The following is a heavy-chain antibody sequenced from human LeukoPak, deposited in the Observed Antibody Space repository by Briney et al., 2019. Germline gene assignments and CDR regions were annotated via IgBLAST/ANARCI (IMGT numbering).Heavy chain of an antibody. CDR1: GFTFSSYA. CDR3: AKAPVTTCSGAYCYPFDY. CDR2: ISGSGGST. Sequence: PGGSLRVSCAASGFTFSSYAMSWVRQAPGKGLEWVSAISGSGGSTYYADFVKGRFTISRDNSKNTLYLQMNSLRAEDTAVYYCAKAPVTTCSGAYCYPFDYWSQGTLVTVSS. J-gene: IGHJ4*02. V-gene: IGHV3-23*01. D-gene: IGHD2-15*01.